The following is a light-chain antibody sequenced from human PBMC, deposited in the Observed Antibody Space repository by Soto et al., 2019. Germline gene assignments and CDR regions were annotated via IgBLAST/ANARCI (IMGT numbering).Light chain of an antibody. Sequence: QSVLTQPPSASGTPGQRVTIFCSGSSSTIGSNYVYWYQQLPGTAPKLLIYSNNQRPSGVPDRFSGSKSGTSASLAISGLRSEDEADYYCAAWDDSLSGLWVFGGGTKLTVL. CDR1: SSTIGSNY. V-gene: IGLV1-47*02. CDR3: AAWDDSLSGLWV. J-gene: IGLJ3*02. CDR2: SNN.